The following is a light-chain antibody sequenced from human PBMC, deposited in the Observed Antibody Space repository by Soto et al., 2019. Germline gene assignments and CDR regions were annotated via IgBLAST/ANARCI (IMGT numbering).Light chain of an antibody. CDR1: KSISSW. V-gene: IGKV1-5*01. CDR3: QQYNNYWT. J-gene: IGKJ1*01. CDR2: DAS. Sequence: DIQMTQSPSTLSASVGDRVTITCRASKSISSWLAWYQQKPGKAPRVLIYDASSLAGGVPSRFSGGGSGTEFTLTISSLQPDDFATYYCQQYNNYWTFGQGTRVEIK.